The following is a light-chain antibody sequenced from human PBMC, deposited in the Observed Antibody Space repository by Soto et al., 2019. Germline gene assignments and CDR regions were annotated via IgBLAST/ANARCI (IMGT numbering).Light chain of an antibody. V-gene: IGKV1-6*01. CDR2: AAS. CDR1: QGIRND. CDR3: QQYNNWPPIT. J-gene: IGKJ5*01. Sequence: IQITQSPSSLSSSVVDRVTITCRASQGIRNDLGWYQQKPGKAPKLLIYAASSLQSGVPSRFSGSGSGTDFILTISSLQSEDFAIHYCQQYNNWPPITFGQGTRLEIK.